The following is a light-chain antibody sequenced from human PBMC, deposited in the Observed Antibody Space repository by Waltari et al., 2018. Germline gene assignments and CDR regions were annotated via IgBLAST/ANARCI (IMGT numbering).Light chain of an antibody. Sequence: DIVMTQSPDSLAVSLGERATINCKSSQSVLYSSNNGNYLAWYQQKSGQPPKLLIYWASTRASGVPGRFSGSGSRTDFTLTISSLQAEDVAVYYCQQYYSTPRTFGQGTKVEIK. CDR1: QSVLYSSNNGNY. V-gene: IGKV4-1*01. J-gene: IGKJ1*01. CDR3: QQYYSTPRT. CDR2: WAS.